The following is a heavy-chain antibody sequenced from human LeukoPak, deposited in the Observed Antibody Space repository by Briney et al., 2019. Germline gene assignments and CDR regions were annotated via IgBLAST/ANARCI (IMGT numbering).Heavy chain of an antibody. J-gene: IGHJ5*02. CDR3: ARHSKVPKVGGYNWFDP. V-gene: IGHV4-39*01. CDR2: IYYSGST. D-gene: IGHD3-16*01. Sequence: SETLSLTCTVSGGSISSSSYYWGWIRQPPGKGLEWIGSIYYSGSTYYNPSLKSRVTISVDTSKNQFSLKLSSVTAADTAVYSGARHSKVPKVGGYNWFDPWGQGTLVTVSS. CDR1: GGSISSSSYY.